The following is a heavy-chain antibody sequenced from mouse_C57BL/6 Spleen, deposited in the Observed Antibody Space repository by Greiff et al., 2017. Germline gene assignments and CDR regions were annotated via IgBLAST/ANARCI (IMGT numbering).Heavy chain of an antibody. V-gene: IGHV6-3*01. D-gene: IGHD1-1*01. CDR1: GFTFSNYW. Sequence: EVKLQESGGGLVQPGGSMKLSCVASGFTFSNYWMNWVRQSPEKGLEWVAQIRLKSDNYATHYAESVKGRFTISRDDSKSSVYLQMHNLRAEDTGIYYCTITTVVVPFDYWGQGTTLTVSS. CDR2: IRLKSDNYAT. J-gene: IGHJ2*01. CDR3: TITTVVVPFDY.